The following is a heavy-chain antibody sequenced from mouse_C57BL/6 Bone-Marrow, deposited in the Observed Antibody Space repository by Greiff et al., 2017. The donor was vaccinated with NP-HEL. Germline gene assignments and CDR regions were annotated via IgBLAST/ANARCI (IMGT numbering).Heavy chain of an antibody. V-gene: IGHV1-64*01. CDR2: IHPNSGST. J-gene: IGHJ4*01. Sequence: VQLQQPGAELVKPGASVKLSCKASGYTFTSYWMHWVKQRPGQGLEWIGMIHPNSGSTNYNEKFKSKATLTVEKSSSTAYMQLSSLTSEDSAVYYCARYGRWLLSYAMDYWGQGTSVTVSS. CDR3: ARYGRWLLSYAMDY. CDR1: GYTFTSYW. D-gene: IGHD2-3*01.